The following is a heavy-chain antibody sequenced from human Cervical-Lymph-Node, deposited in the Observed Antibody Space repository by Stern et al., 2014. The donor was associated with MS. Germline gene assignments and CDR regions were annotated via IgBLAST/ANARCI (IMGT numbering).Heavy chain of an antibody. V-gene: IGHV3-13*01. Sequence: EMQLVESGGGLVQPGGSLRLSCAASGFTISDYDMHWVRQVRGKRLEWVSAIGTGGDIYYLDSVKGRFTISRENAKNSLYLQMNSLRVWDTAVYYCARDVVGMDLWGQGTTVTVAS. J-gene: IGHJ6*02. CDR3: ARDVVGMDL. CDR1: GFTISDYD. CDR2: IGTGGDI. D-gene: IGHD2-15*01.